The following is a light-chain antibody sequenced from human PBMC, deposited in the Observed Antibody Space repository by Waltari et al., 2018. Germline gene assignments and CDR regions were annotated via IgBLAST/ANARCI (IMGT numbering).Light chain of an antibody. J-gene: IGLJ1*01. CDR1: ALPKQY. V-gene: IGLV3-25*03. CDR2: KDS. CDR3: QSADSWPYV. Sequence: SYELTQPPSVSVSPGQTARITCPGDALPKQYAYWYQQKPGQAPVLVIYKDSERPSGIPERFSGSSSGTTVTLTISGVQAEDEADYYCQSADSWPYVFGTGTKVTVL.